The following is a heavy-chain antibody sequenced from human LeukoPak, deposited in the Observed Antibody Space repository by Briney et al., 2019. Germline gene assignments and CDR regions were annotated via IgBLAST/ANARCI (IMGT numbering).Heavy chain of an antibody. V-gene: IGHV1-2*02. Sequence: GASVKVSCKASGGTFSSYAISWVRQAPGQGLEWMGWINPNSGGTNYAQKFQGRVTMTRDTSISTAYMELSRLRSDDTAVYYCARDLEATVVVVPAATLGWFDPWGQGTRSPSPQ. CDR3: ARDLEATVVVVPAATLGWFDP. D-gene: IGHD2-2*01. CDR1: GGTFSSYA. CDR2: INPNSGGT. J-gene: IGHJ5*02.